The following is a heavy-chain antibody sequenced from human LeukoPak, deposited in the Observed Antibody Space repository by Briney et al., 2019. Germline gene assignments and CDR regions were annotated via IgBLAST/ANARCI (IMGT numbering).Heavy chain of an antibody. Sequence: SETLSLTCTVSGGSISSYYWSWIRQPPGKGLEWIGYIYYSGSTNYNPSLKSRVTISVDTSKNQFSLKLSSVTAADTAVYYCARDRNDAFDIWGQGTMVTVSS. V-gene: IGHV4-59*01. CDR2: IYYSGST. CDR3: ARDRNDAFDI. D-gene: IGHD1-14*01. CDR1: GGSISSYY. J-gene: IGHJ3*02.